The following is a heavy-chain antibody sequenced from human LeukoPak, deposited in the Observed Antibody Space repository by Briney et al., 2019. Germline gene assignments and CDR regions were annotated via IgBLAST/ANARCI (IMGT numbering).Heavy chain of an antibody. CDR2: INHSGST. V-gene: IGHV4-34*01. Sequence: PSETLSLTCAVYGGSFSGYYWSWIRQPPGKGLEWIGEINHSGSTNYNPSLKSRVTISVDTSKNQFSLKLSSVTAADTAVYYCARRGIAVAGTVYYYYYYYMDVWGKGTTVTISS. D-gene: IGHD6-19*01. J-gene: IGHJ6*03. CDR3: ARRGIAVAGTVYYYYYYYMDV. CDR1: GGSFSGYY.